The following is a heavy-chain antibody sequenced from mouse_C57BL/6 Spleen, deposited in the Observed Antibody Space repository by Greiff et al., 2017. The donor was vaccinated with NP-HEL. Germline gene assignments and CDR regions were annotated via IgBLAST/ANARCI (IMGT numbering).Heavy chain of an antibody. D-gene: IGHD1-1*01. CDR1: GYTFTSYW. J-gene: IGHJ1*03. CDR3: ANYYGSSSLDFDV. CDR2: IDPSDSYT. Sequence: QVHVKQPGAELVKPGASVKLSCKASGYTFTSYWMQWVKQRPGQGLEWIGEIDPSDSYTKYNQKFKGKATLTVDTSSSTAYMQLSSLTSEDSAVYYCANYYGSSSLDFDVWGTGTTVTVSS. V-gene: IGHV1-50*01.